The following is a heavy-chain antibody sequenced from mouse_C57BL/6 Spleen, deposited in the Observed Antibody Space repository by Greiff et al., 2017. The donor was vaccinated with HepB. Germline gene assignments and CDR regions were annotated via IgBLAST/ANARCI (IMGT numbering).Heavy chain of an antibody. CDR2: IDPSDSYT. V-gene: IGHV1-69*01. D-gene: IGHD1-1*01. J-gene: IGHJ3*01. CDR1: GYTFTSYW. Sequence: VQLQQPGAELVMPGASVKLSCKASGYTFTSYWMHWVKQRPGQGLEWIGEIDPSDSYTNYNQKFKGKSTLTVDKSSSTAYMQLSSLTSEDSAVYYCASSYYGSSKVAWFAYWGQGTLVTVSA. CDR3: ASSYYGSSKVAWFAY.